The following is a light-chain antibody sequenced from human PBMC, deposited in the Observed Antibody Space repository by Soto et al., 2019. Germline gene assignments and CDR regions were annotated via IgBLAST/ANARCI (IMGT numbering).Light chain of an antibody. CDR3: QQYNNWPHT. V-gene: IGKV3-15*01. CDR2: GAS. J-gene: IGKJ2*01. CDR1: QSVSSN. Sequence: EIVMTQSPATLSVSPGERATLSCRASQSVSSNLAWYQQKPGQAPRLLIYGASTRATGIPARFSGSGSGTEFTLTLISLHSEDFAVYYCQQYNNWPHTFGQGTKLEI.